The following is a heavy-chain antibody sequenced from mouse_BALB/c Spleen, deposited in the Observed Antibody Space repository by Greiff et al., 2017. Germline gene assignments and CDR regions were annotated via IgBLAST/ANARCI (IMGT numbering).Heavy chain of an antibody. V-gene: IGHV2-9*02. Sequence: QVQLKESGPGLVAPSQSLSITCTVSGFSLTSYGVHWVRQPPGKGLEWLGVIWAGGSTNYNSALMSRLSISKDNSKSQVFLKMNSLQTDDTAMYYCARDCDYGNYGGYFDVWGAGTTVTVSS. J-gene: IGHJ1*01. D-gene: IGHD2-1*01. CDR2: IWAGGST. CDR3: ARDCDYGNYGGYFDV. CDR1: GFSLTSYG.